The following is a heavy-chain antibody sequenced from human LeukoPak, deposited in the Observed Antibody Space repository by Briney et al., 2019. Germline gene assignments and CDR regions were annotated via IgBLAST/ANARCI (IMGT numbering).Heavy chain of an antibody. D-gene: IGHD5/OR15-5a*01. CDR3: AKVYAPYYYYYYMDV. V-gene: IGHV1-18*01. CDR2: ISAYNGNT. J-gene: IGHJ6*03. CDR1: GYTFTSYG. Sequence: ASVKVSCKASGYTFTSYGISWVRQAPGQGLEWMGWISAYNGNTNYAQKLQGRVTMTTDTSTSTAYMELRSLRSDDTAVYYCAKVYAPYYYYYYMDVWGKGTTVTVSS.